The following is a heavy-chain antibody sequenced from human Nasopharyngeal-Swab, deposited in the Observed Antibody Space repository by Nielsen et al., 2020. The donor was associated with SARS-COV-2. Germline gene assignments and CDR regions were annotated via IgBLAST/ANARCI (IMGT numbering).Heavy chain of an antibody. V-gene: IGHV3-21*01. CDR2: ISSSSSYI. D-gene: IGHD2/OR15-2a*01. J-gene: IGHJ6*02. CDR3: ARDSNGVDV. Sequence: WIRQPPGKGLEWVSSISSSSSYIYYADSVKGRFTISRDNAKNSLYLQMNSLRAEDTAVYYCARDSNGVDVWGQGTTVTVSS.